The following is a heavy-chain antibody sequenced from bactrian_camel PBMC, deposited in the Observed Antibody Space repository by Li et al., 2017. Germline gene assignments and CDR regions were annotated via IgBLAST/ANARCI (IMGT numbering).Heavy chain of an antibody. V-gene: IGHV3S53*01. CDR3: AARGPYCYTKLSVRDFTY. Sequence: VQLVESGGGLVQPGGSPRLSCATSGYTYNRNCMAWFRQAPGKEREGVAAIDRAGSPTYTYSVKDRFTISKDNVKNTLYLQMNSLEPEDTAMYYCAARGPYCYTKLSVRDFTYWGQGTQVTVS. CDR1: GYTYNRNC. CDR2: IDRAGSP. D-gene: IGHD2*01. J-gene: IGHJ6*01.